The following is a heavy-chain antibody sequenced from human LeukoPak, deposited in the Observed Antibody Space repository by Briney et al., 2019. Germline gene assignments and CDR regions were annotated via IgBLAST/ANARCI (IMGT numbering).Heavy chain of an antibody. V-gene: IGHV3-64*01. CDR2: IGSNGGST. CDR1: GFTFSSYA. Sequence: GGSLRLSCAASGFTFSSYAMHWVRQAPGKGLEYVSAIGSNGGSTYYANSVKGRFTIYRDNSKNTLYLQMGSLRAEDMAVYYCARARYETRIWPKSRYDYYHYMDVWGKGTTVTVSS. J-gene: IGHJ6*03. CDR3: ARARYETRIWPKSRYDYYHYMDV. D-gene: IGHD3-3*01.